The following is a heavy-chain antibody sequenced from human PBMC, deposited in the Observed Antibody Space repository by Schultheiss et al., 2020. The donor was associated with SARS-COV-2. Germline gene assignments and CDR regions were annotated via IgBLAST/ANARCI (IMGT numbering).Heavy chain of an antibody. V-gene: IGHV3-30*07. CDR3: AKEASVSYRIVGY. J-gene: IGHJ4*02. CDR2: ISYDGSNK. D-gene: IGHD1-26*01. CDR1: GFTFSSYA. Sequence: GGSLRLSCAASGFTFSSYAMHWVRQAPGKGLEWVAVISYDGSNKYYADSVKGRFTISRDNSKNTLYLQMNSLRAEDTAVYYCAKEASVSYRIVGYWGQGTLVTVSS.